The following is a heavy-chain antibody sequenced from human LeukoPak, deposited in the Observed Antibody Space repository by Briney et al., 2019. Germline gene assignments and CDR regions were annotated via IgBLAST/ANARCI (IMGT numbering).Heavy chain of an antibody. CDR1: GFPFTSYG. Sequence: PGGSLRLSCAASGFPFTSYGMSWVRQAPGKGLEWVSPISGSGGSPYYADSVKGRFTISRDNSNNTLYLQMNSLRAEDTAVYYCAKSGRGYGGNSLRFDYWGQGTLVTVSS. V-gene: IGHV3-23*01. J-gene: IGHJ4*02. CDR3: AKSGRGYGGNSLRFDY. D-gene: IGHD4-23*01. CDR2: ISGSGGSP.